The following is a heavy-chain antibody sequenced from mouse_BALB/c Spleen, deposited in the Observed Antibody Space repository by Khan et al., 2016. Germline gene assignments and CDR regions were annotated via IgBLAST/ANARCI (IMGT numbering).Heavy chain of an antibody. CDR2: TWRDGRT. CDR3: ARKSVRGYALDY. J-gene: IGHJ4*01. CDR1: GFSLTSYG. V-gene: IGHV2-6*02. Sequence: QVQLKESGPGLVAPSQSLSITCTVSGFSLTSYGVHWVRQPPGKGLEWLVVTWRDGRTTYNSALKSRLSISKDNSKSQVFLKMNSLPTDDTAIYYCARKSVRGYALDYWGQGTAVTVSS.